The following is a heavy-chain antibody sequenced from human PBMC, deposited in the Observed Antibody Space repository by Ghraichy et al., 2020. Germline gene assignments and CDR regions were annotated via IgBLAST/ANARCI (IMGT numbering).Heavy chain of an antibody. CDR1: GFTFGKYS. Sequence: GGSLRLSCVGSGFTFGKYSMTWVRQAPGKGLECVSHIVGNGGDTFYADSVKGRFTVSRDNPRNTLYLQMNYLRAEDTALYFCVRDGISENGVWDWFEYWGQGALVTVSP. D-gene: IGHD3-16*01. CDR3: VRDGISENGVWDWFEY. V-gene: IGHV3-23*01. J-gene: IGHJ5*01. CDR2: IVGNGGDT.